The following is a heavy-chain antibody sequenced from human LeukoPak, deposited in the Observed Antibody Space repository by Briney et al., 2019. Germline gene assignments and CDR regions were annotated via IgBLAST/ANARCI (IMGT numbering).Heavy chain of an antibody. CDR3: AKDIRYFDWLFDY. CDR2: IYHSGST. V-gene: IGHV4-4*02. J-gene: IGHJ4*02. Sequence: SGTLSLTCAVSGGSISSSNWWSWVRQPPGKGLEWIGEIYHSGSTNYNPSLKSRVTISVDKSKNQFSLKLSSVTAADTAVYYCAKDIRYFDWLFDYWGQGTLVTVSS. CDR1: GGSISSSNW. D-gene: IGHD3-9*01.